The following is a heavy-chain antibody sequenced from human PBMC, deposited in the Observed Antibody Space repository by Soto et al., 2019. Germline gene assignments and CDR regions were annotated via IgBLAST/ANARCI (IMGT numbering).Heavy chain of an antibody. V-gene: IGHV1-3*01. CDR1: GYTYTEYP. Sequence: QVQLVQSGAEVKKPGASVKVSCKTSGYTYTEYPIHWVRQAPGQGLEWMGWINVGNGNAKYSQKFQGRVTMTRDTSASTVYMELSSLGSEDTAVYYCTSSSERGYWGQGTLVTVAS. J-gene: IGHJ4*02. CDR3: TSSSERGY. CDR2: INVGNGNA.